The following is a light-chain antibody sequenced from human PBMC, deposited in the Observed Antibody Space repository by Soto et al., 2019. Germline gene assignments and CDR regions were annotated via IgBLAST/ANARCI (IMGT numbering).Light chain of an antibody. CDR3: QQYATYAPST. J-gene: IGKJ1*01. CDR1: QSVSSSY. V-gene: IGKV3-20*01. CDR2: DAS. Sequence: EIVLTQSPGTLSLSPGGRATLSCRASQSVSSSYLAWYQQKPGQAPRLLIYDASSRASGIPDRFSGSGSGTDFTLIISRLESGDSGTYHCQQYATYAPSTFGQGTKVEIK.